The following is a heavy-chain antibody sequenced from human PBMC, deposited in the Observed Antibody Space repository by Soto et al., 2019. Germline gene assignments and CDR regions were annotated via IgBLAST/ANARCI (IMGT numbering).Heavy chain of an antibody. Sequence: GASVKVSCKASGGTFSSYAISWVRQAPGQGLEWMGGIIPIFGTANYAQKFQGRVTITADESTSTAYMELSSLRSEDTAVYYCVFIAAAGTSFGMDVWGQGTTVTVSS. CDR3: VFIAAAGTSFGMDV. V-gene: IGHV1-69*13. J-gene: IGHJ6*02. CDR2: IIPIFGTA. CDR1: GGTFSSYA. D-gene: IGHD6-13*01.